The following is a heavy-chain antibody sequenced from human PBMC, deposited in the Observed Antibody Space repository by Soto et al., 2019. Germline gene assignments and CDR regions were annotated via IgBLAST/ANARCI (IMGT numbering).Heavy chain of an antibody. CDR1: GFTFSSYA. CDR2: ISYDGSNK. D-gene: IGHD4-17*01. V-gene: IGHV3-30-3*01. Sequence: QVQLVESGGGVVQPGRSLRLSCAASGFTFSSYAMHWVRQAPGKGLEWVAVISYDGSNKYYADSVKGRFTISRDNSKNTLYLQMNSLRAEDTAVYYCASAPTTVVTPYYFDYWGQGTRVTVSS. CDR3: ASAPTTVVTPYYFDY. J-gene: IGHJ4*02.